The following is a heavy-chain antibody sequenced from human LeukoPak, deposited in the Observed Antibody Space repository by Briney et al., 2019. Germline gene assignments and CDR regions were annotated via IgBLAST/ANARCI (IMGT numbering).Heavy chain of an antibody. V-gene: IGHV1-8*01. J-gene: IGHJ3*02. Sequence: GASVKVSCKASGYTFTSYDINLVRQATGQGLEWMGWMNPNSGNTGYAQKFQGRVTMTRNTSISTAYMELISLRSEDAAVYYCARGYTVRGGRGTFDIWGQGTMVTVSS. CDR1: GYTFTSYD. CDR2: MNPNSGNT. CDR3: ARGYTVRGGRGTFDI. D-gene: IGHD3-10*01.